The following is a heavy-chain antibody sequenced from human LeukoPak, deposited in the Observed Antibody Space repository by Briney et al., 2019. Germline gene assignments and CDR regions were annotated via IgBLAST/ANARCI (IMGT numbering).Heavy chain of an antibody. J-gene: IGHJ6*03. V-gene: IGHV3-7*01. Sequence: PGGSLRLSCAASGFTFSSYWMSWGRKAPGKGLEGVANIKQEGSEKYYVDSVKGRFTISRDNAKNSLYLQMNSLRADDTAVYYCARELGVWSGYTRYYYYYMDVWGKGTTVTVSS. CDR3: ARELGVWSGYTRYYYYYMDV. CDR1: GFTFSSYW. CDR2: IKQEGSEK. D-gene: IGHD3-3*01.